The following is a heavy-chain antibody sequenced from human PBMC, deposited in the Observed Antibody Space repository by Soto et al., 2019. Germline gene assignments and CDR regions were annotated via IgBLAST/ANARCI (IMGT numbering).Heavy chain of an antibody. CDR3: ARGFPGYCSGGSCYDPSDY. CDR1: GYTFTSYD. V-gene: IGHV1-8*01. Sequence: GASVKVSCKASGYTFTSYDINWVRQATGQGLEWMGWMSPNSGNTGYAQKFQGRVTMTRNTSISTAYMELSSLRSEDTAVYYCARGFPGYCSGGSCYDPSDYWGQGTLVTVSS. D-gene: IGHD2-15*01. CDR2: MSPNSGNT. J-gene: IGHJ4*02.